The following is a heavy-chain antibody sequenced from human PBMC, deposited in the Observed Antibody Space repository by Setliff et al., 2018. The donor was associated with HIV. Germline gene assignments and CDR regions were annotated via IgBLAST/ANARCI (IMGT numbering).Heavy chain of an antibody. D-gene: IGHD3-22*01. CDR3: ARGHFHDSNGYYLRAFDI. V-gene: IGHV4-34*01. CDR2: ISYSGST. J-gene: IGHJ3*02. Sequence: PSETLSLTCAVYGGSFSGYYWSWIRQHPGKGLEWIGYISYSGSTYYNPSLKSRVTISVDTSKNQFSLKLTSVTAADTAVYYCARGHFHDSNGYYLRAFDIWGQGTMVTVSS. CDR1: GGSFSGYY.